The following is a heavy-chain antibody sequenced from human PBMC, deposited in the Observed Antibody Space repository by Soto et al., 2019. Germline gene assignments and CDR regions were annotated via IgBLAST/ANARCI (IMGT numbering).Heavy chain of an antibody. Sequence: EVPLLESGGGLVQPGVSLRLSCAASGFTFSTYGMSWVRQAPGKGLEWVSAISGSGDITYYADSVKGRFTISRDNPKTSLYPRMNGLSAEGTAVYYFAESGLGIKVYYFDYWGQGTRVTVSA. D-gene: IGHD1-20*01. V-gene: IGHV3-23*01. J-gene: IGHJ4*02. CDR1: GFTFSTYG. CDR2: ISGSGDIT. CDR3: AESGLGIKVYYFDY.